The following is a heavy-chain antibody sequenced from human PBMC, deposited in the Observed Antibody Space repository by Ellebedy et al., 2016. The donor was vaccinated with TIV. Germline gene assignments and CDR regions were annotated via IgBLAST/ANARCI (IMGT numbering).Heavy chain of an antibody. CDR1: GGSISSTDYF. CDR3: ARVFDRRPYYYGMDV. Sequence: SETLSLTXSVSGGSISSTDYFLGWIRQPPGKGLEWIGSIYYSGNTYYNASLKSRVTMSVDTSKNQFSLKLSSVTAADTAVYYCARVFDRRPYYYGMDVWGQGTTVTVSS. CDR2: IYYSGNT. V-gene: IGHV4-39*07. J-gene: IGHJ6*02.